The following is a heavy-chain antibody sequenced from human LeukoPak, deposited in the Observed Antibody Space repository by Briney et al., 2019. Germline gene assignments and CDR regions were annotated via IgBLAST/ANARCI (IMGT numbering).Heavy chain of an antibody. CDR2: ISSSSSYI. V-gene: IGHV3-21*01. Sequence: GGSLRLSCAASGFTFSSYSMNWVRQAPGKGLEWVSSISSSSSYIYYADSVKGRFTISRDNAKNSLYLQMNSLRAEDTAVYYCARDQDPGPVTTLFYGMDVWGQGTTVTVSS. J-gene: IGHJ6*02. CDR1: GFTFSSYS. CDR3: ARDQDPGPVTTLFYGMDV. D-gene: IGHD4-17*01.